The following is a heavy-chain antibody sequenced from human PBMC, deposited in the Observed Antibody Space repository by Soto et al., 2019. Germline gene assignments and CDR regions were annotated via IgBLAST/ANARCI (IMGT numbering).Heavy chain of an antibody. CDR1: GGSISSGDFS. V-gene: IGHV4-30-2*01. CDR2: IYHSGST. J-gene: IGHJ4*02. Sequence: SETLSLTCAVPGGSISSGDFSWSWIRQPPGKGLEWIGYIYHSGSTYYNPSLKSRVTISVVRSMNQFSLRLSSVTAADTAVYYCAREAYGDYVDYWGQGTLVTVSS. D-gene: IGHD4-17*01. CDR3: AREAYGDYVDY.